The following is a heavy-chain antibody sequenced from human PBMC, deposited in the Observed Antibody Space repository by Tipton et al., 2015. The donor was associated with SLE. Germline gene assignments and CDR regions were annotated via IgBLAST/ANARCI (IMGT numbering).Heavy chain of an antibody. CDR3: ARDRDIVLEPVPIPPAFDI. D-gene: IGHD2-8*02. Sequence: TLSLTCIVSGGSITTRSYYWGWIRQPPGKGLEWIASISYSGATYYNPSLKSRVIISLDTSRNHFSLKLTSVTAADTAVYFCARDRDIVLEPVPIPPAFDICVQGTTVTVSS. CDR1: GGSITTRSYY. V-gene: IGHV4-39*07. J-gene: IGHJ3*02. CDR2: ISYSGAT.